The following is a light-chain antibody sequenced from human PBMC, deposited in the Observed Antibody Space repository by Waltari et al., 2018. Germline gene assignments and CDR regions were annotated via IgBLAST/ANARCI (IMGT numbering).Light chain of an antibody. J-gene: IGLJ3*02. V-gene: IGLV1-47*01. CDR3: ATWDDSLWV. CDR2: RNN. CDR1: SSHIGSNY. Sequence: QPVVTQPPSASGTPGPRVTISCSGSSSHIGSNYVYWYQQFSGTAPNLLIYRNNQRPSGVPARFSASKSGTSASLAISGLRSEDEADYYCATWDDSLWVFGGGTKLTVL.